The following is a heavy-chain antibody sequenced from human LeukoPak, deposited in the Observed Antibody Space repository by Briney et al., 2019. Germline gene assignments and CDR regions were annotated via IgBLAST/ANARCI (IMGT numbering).Heavy chain of an antibody. CDR2: IYYSGST. CDR3: ARGPLVRGDNCFDP. CDR1: GGSISSHY. V-gene: IGHV4-59*11. Sequence: SETLSLTCTVSGGSISSHYWSWIRQPPGKGLEWIGYIYYSGSTNYNPSLKSRVAMSVDTSKNQISLKLSSVTAADTAVYYCARGPLVRGDNCFDPWGQGTLVTVSS. J-gene: IGHJ5*02. D-gene: IGHD3-10*01.